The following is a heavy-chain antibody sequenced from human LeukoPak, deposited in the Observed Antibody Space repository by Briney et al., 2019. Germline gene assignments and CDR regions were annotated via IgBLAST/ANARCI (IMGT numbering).Heavy chain of an antibody. D-gene: IGHD2-2*01. Sequence: PSETLSLTCTVSGGSISGYYWSWIRQPPGKGLEWIGEINHSGSTNYNPSLKSRVTISVDTSKNQFSLKLSSVTAVDTAVYYCARHGWYQLLRRWFDPWGQGTLVTVSS. CDR3: ARHGWYQLLRRWFDP. CDR2: INHSGST. CDR1: GGSISGYY. V-gene: IGHV4-34*01. J-gene: IGHJ5*02.